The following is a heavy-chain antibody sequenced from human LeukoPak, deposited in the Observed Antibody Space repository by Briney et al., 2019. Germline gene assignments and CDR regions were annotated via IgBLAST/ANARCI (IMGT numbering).Heavy chain of an antibody. J-gene: IGHJ6*02. CDR2: IYSGGST. CDR1: GFTVSSNY. D-gene: IGHD2-2*01. V-gene: IGHV3-66*01. Sequence: GGSLRLSCAASGFTVSSNYMSWVRQAPGGGLEWVAVIYSGGSTYYADSVKGRFTISRDNSKNTLYLQMNSLRAEDTAVYYCARWAGGPAAIDSDGYYYYYGMDVWGQGTTVTVSS. CDR3: ARWAGGPAAIDSDGYYYYYGMDV.